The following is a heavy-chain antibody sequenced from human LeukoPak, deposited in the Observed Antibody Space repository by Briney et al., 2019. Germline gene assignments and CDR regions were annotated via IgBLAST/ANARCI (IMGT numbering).Heavy chain of an antibody. Sequence: ASVKVSCKTSGYTFTSYGISWVRQAPGQGLEWMGGIIPIFGTANYAQKFQGRVTITADESTSTAYMELSSLRPEDTAVYYCARATEASGIAVAGHYYYYYGMDVWGQGTTVTVSS. V-gene: IGHV1-69*13. CDR3: ARATEASGIAVAGHYYYYYGMDV. J-gene: IGHJ6*02. CDR1: GYTFTSYG. D-gene: IGHD6-19*01. CDR2: IIPIFGTA.